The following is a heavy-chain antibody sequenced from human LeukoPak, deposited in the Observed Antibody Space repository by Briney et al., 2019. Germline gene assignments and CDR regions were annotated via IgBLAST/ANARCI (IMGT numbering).Heavy chain of an antibody. Sequence: SGGSLRLSCAASGFTFSSYSMNWVRPAPGKGLKWVSYISSSSSTIYYADSVKGRFTISRDNAKNSLYLQMNSLRAEDTAVYYCARVLHKRNYDSTTYYGYWGQGTLVTVSS. CDR2: ISSSSSTI. V-gene: IGHV3-48*01. CDR3: ARVLHKRNYDSTTYYGY. CDR1: GFTFSSYS. J-gene: IGHJ4*02. D-gene: IGHD3-22*01.